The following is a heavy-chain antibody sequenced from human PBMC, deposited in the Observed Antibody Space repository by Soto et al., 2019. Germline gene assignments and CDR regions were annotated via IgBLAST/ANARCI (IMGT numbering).Heavy chain of an antibody. V-gene: IGHV1-18*01. J-gene: IGHJ4*02. Sequence: ASVKVSCKASGYTFTSYGISWVRQAPGQGLEWMGWISTYNGNTNYAQKLQGRVTLTRHQSRSTAYMEVRSWRSEGKAGYYCGRGSMKIRHRGRGTRGTVSS. CDR1: GYTFTSYG. CDR3: GRGSMKIRH. CDR2: ISTYNGNT. D-gene: IGHD6-6*01.